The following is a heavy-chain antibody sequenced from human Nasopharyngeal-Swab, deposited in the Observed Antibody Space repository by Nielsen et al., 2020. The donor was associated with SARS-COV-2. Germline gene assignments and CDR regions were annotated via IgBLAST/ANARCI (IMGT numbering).Heavy chain of an antibody. D-gene: IGHD6-19*01. V-gene: IGHV4-31*03. J-gene: IGHJ2*01. CDR3: ARGDTALSGWYFNSIDL. CDR2: IYYSGST. CDR1: GGSISSGGYY. Sequence: LRLSCTVSGGSISSGGYYWSWIRQHPGKGLEWIGYIYYSGSTSYNPSLKSRVTISVATSKNQFSLKLSSVTAADTAVYYCARGDTALSGWYFNSIDLWGRGTLVTVSS.